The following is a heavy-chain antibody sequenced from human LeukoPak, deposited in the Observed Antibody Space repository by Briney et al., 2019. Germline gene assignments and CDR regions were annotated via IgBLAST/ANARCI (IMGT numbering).Heavy chain of an antibody. CDR1: Y. V-gene: IGHV4-30-4*08. D-gene: IGHD3-22*01. J-gene: IGHJ4*02. CDR2: IYYSGST. CDR3: ARTLGSSGTYYFDY. Sequence: YMSWVRQPPGKGLEWIGYIYYSGSTYYNPSLKSRVTISVDTSKNQFSLKLSSVTAADTAVYYCARTLGSSGTYYFDYWGQGTLVTVSS.